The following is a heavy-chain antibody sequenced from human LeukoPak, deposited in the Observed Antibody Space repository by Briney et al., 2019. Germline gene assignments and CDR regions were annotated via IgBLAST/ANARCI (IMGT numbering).Heavy chain of an antibody. Sequence: SETLSLTCTVSGGSISSYYWSWIRQRAGKGLEWIGRIYPSGSTNYNPALKSRVTMSVDTSKNQFSLKLSSVTAADTAVYYCARADTRGRWFDPWGQGTLVTVSS. CDR2: IYPSGST. J-gene: IGHJ5*02. CDR3: ARADTRGRWFDP. CDR1: GGSISSYY. V-gene: IGHV4-4*07.